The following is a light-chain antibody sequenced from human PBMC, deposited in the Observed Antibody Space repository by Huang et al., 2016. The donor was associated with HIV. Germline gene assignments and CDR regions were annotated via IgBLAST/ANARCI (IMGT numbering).Light chain of an antibody. CDR2: GSS. CDR3: QQYNNWPPWT. J-gene: IGKJ1*01. CDR1: AGVSNN. Sequence: IVMTQSPATLSVSPGERATLSCRASAGVSNNVAWYQQRHGQTPRLLIHGSSTRHTGIPAKVSGRGSGTEFTLTITNLRPEDSAVYYCQQYNNWPPWTFGPGTQVEI. V-gene: IGKV3D-15*01.